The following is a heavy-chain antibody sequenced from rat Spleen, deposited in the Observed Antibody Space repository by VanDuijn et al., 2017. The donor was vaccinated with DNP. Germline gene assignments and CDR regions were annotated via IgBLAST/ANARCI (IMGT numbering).Heavy chain of an antibody. J-gene: IGHJ3*01. D-gene: IGHD1-1*01. CDR2: ISSGGST. CDR3: TRGVTTVVTGWFAY. V-gene: IGHV2S8*01. CDR1: GFSLTSYG. Sequence: QVQMKETGPGLVQTTQTLSVTCTVSGFSLTSYGVHWVRQPPGKVLEWIAAISSGGSTYYNSALKSRLSISRDTSKSQVFLKMNSLQTEDTAIYYCTRGVTTVVTGWFAYWGQGTLVTVSS.